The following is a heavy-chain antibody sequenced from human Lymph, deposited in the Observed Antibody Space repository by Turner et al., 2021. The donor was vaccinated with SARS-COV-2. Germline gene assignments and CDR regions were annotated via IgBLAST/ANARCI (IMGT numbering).Heavy chain of an antibody. CDR3: ARGDYYGSGSYPGKTFDC. CDR2: ISYDGSNK. CDR1: GFTFSSYA. D-gene: IGHD3-10*01. J-gene: IGHJ4*02. V-gene: IGHV3-30-3*01. Sequence: QVQLVESGGGVVQPGRSLRLSCAASGFTFSSYAMYWVRQAPCKGLEWVAVISYDGSNKYYADSVKGRFTISRDNSKNTLYLQMNSLRAEDTAVYYCARGDYYGSGSYPGKTFDCWGQGTLVTVSS.